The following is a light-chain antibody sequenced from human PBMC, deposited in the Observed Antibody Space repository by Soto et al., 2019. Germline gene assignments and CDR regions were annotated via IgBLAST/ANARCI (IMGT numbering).Light chain of an antibody. CDR1: QDINRW. Sequence: DIQMTQSPSSVSASVGDRVTITCRASQDINRWLAWYQQKPGKAPKRLIYAASNLQSGVPSRFSGSGSGTDFTLTIISLQPEDFATYYCQQADSFPRKFGQGTKVEIK. CDR3: QQADSFPRK. V-gene: IGKV1-12*01. J-gene: IGKJ1*01. CDR2: AAS.